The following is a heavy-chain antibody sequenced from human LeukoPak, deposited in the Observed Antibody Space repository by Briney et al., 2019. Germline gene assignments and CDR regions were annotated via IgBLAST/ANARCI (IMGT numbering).Heavy chain of an antibody. J-gene: IGHJ4*02. V-gene: IGHV3-7*01. CDR1: GFTFSTYW. Sequence: GGSLRLSCAASGFTFSTYWMSWVRQAPGKWLEWVANIKQEGSDKYYVDSVKGRFTISRDKAKNSLFLQMKSLRAEDTAVYYCARVRCSSNSCFPDYWGQGTLVTVSS. CDR2: IKQEGSDK. D-gene: IGHD2-2*01. CDR3: ARVRCSSNSCFPDY.